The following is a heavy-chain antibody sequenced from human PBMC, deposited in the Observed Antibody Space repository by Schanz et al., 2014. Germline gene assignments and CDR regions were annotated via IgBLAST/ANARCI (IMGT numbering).Heavy chain of an antibody. Sequence: EVQLLESGGGLVQPGGSLRLSCAASGFTFSSYAMSWVRQAPGKGLEWVSAISGSGGSTYYADSVKGRFTISRDNSKNTLYLQMNSLRADDTAIYYCAKGRFGDNCFDPWGQGTLVTVSS. CDR3: AKGRFGDNCFDP. CDR1: GFTFSSYA. CDR2: ISGSGGST. J-gene: IGHJ5*02. D-gene: IGHD3-10*01. V-gene: IGHV3-23*01.